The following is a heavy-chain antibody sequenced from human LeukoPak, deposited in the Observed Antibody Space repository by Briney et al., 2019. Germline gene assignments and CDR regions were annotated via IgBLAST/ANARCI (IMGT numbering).Heavy chain of an antibody. J-gene: IGHJ4*02. CDR1: GASVSSDSYY. CDR2: ISHIGST. V-gene: IGHV4-61*03. CDR3: ARGMYYFDY. Sequence: PSETLSLTCTVSGASVSSDSYYWSWIRQPPGKGLQWIGYISHIGSTNYNPSLESRVTISVDTSKNHFSLKLSSVTAADTAVYYCARGMYYFDYWGQGTLVTVSS.